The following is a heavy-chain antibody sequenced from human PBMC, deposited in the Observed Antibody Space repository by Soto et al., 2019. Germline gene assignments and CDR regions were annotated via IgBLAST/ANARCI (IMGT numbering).Heavy chain of an antibody. CDR3: VRSFGWYAIDY. Sequence: QVLLQESGPGLVQPSGTLSLSCAVSGVSISSIYYWGWVRQPPGKGLEWLGDISHIGSVNYSPSLMSRVTISMDRSENQFSLKLNSVTAADTAVYYCVRSFGWYAIDYWGQGSLVIVSS. J-gene: IGHJ4*02. CDR2: ISHIGSV. CDR1: GVSISSIYY. D-gene: IGHD6-19*01. V-gene: IGHV4-4*02.